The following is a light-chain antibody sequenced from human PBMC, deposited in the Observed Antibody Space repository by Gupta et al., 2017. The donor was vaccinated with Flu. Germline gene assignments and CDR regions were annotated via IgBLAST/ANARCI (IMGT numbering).Light chain of an antibody. Sequence: QSALPQPASVSGSPGQSITISCTGTSGDVGTYNFVSWYQQHPGKAPKLMIYEVTNRPSGVSGRFSGSKSGNTASLTISGLQPEDEADYYCASYRDDDTWVFGGGTKVAVL. CDR3: ASYRDDDTWV. J-gene: IGLJ3*02. CDR1: SGDVGTYNF. V-gene: IGLV2-14*01. CDR2: EVT.